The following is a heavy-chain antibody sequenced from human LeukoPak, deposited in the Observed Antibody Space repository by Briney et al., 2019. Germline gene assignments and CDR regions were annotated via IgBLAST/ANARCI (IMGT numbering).Heavy chain of an antibody. J-gene: IGHJ4*02. CDR2: IYHSGST. D-gene: IGHD2-2*01. CDR3: ARSFVDCSSTSCYSDYFDY. CDR1: GYSISSGYY. V-gene: IGHV4-38-2*01. Sequence: KPSETLSLTCAVSGYSISSGYYWGWIRQPPGEGLEWIGSIYHSGSTYYNPSLKSRVTISVDTSKNQFSLKLSSVTAADTAVYYCARSFVDCSSTSCYSDYFDYWGQGTLVTVSS.